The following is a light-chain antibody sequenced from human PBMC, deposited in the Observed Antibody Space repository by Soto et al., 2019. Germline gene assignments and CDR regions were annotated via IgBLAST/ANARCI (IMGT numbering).Light chain of an antibody. Sequence: EIVMTQSPATLSVSPGERATLSCRASQSVSSNLAWYQQKPGQAPRLLIYETSIRATGIPARFSGSGSGTEFTLTISRLQSEDFAVYYCQQYHKWPPWTFGQGTKVEIK. CDR1: QSVSSN. CDR3: QQYHKWPPWT. V-gene: IGKV3-15*01. J-gene: IGKJ1*01. CDR2: ETS.